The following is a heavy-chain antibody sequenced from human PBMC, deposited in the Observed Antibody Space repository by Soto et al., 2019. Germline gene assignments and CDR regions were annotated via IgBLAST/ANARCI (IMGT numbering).Heavy chain of an antibody. CDR2: IDYSGST. CDR3: ARRGSCSSTSCYDY. D-gene: IGHD2-2*01. CDR1: GGSIRSYY. Sequence: QVQLQESGPGLVKPSETLSLTCTVSGGSIRSYYWSWIRQPPGKGLESIGFIDYSGSTNYNPPLQSRVTISVHTSTLQFSLKLSSVTAAATTVYYCARRGSCSSTSCYDYWGQGTLVTVSS. J-gene: IGHJ4*03. V-gene: IGHV4-59*08.